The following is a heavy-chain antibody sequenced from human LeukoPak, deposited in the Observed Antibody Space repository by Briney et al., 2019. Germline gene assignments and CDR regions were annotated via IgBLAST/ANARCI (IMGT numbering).Heavy chain of an antibody. CDR1: GFTFSSYS. CDR3: AKDRDYYGSGSYWVY. CDR2: ISSSSSYI. V-gene: IGHV3-21*04. D-gene: IGHD3-10*01. J-gene: IGHJ4*02. Sequence: KPGGSLRLSCAASGFTFSSYSMNWVRQAPGKGLEWVSCISSSSSYICYADSVKGRFTISRDNSKNTLYLQMNSLRAEDTAVYYCAKDRDYYGSGSYWVYWGQGTLVTVSS.